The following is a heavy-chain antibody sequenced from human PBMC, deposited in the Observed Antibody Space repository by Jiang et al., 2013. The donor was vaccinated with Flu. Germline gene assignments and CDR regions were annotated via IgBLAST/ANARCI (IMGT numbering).Heavy chain of an antibody. V-gene: IGHV3-66*03. D-gene: IGHD6-19*01. Sequence: TYYADSVKGRFTISRDNSKNTLYLQMNSLRAEDTAVYYCARGGVAGNPGYWGRGTLVTVSS. CDR2: T. CDR3: ARGGVAGNPGY. J-gene: IGHJ4*02.